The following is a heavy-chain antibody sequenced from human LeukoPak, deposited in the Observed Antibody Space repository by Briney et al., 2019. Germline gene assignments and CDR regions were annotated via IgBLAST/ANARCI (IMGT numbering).Heavy chain of an antibody. CDR2: ISWNSGSI. CDR1: GFTFDDYA. Sequence: PGGSLRLSCAASGFTFDDYAMHWVRQAPGKGLEWVSGISWNSGSIGYADSVKGRFTTSRDNAKNSLYLQMNSLRAEDMALYYCAKAGSSGYYFDAFDIWGQGTMVTVSS. D-gene: IGHD3-22*01. J-gene: IGHJ3*02. CDR3: AKAGSSGYYFDAFDI. V-gene: IGHV3-9*03.